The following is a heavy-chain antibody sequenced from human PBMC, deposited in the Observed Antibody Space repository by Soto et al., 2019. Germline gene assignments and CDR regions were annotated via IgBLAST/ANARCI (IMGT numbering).Heavy chain of an antibody. J-gene: IGHJ6*02. Sequence: QVQLVQSGAEVKKPGASVKVSCKASGYTFTSYGISWVRQAPGQGLEWMGWISAYNGNTNYAQKLQGRVTMTTDTSTSTAYMELRSLRSDDTAVYYCARVSHCSSTSCSYYYYYYGMDVWGQGTTVTVSS. CDR1: GYTFTSYG. CDR3: ARVSHCSSTSCSYYYYYYGMDV. CDR2: ISAYNGNT. D-gene: IGHD2-2*01. V-gene: IGHV1-18*01.